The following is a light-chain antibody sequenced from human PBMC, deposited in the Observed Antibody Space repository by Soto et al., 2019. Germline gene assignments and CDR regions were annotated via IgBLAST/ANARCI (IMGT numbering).Light chain of an antibody. V-gene: IGKV3-20*01. CDR2: GAA. J-gene: IGKJ5*01. Sequence: ILLTQSTHTLSLAPGERATLSCRAAQSVGSRLAWYQHKTGQAPTRLLSGAASRATGIPDRCSGSGSETSVTLPTSRIEAEDFAANYYQHYRSSYPLTFGQGTRLEIK. CDR1: QSVGSR. CDR3: QHYRSSYPLT.